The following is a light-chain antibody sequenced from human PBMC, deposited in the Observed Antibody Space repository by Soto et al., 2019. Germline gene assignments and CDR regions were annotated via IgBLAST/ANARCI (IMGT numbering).Light chain of an antibody. CDR3: TSYTSSSTLRV. J-gene: IGLJ3*02. CDR2: GVS. Sequence: QSVLTQPASVSGSPGQSITISCTGTSSDVGGYNFVSWYQQHPGKAPKLIIYGVSNRPSGVSNRFSGSKSGDTASLTISGLQAEDEADYYCTSYTSSSTLRVFGGGTKLTVL. CDR1: SSDVGGYNF. V-gene: IGLV2-14*01.